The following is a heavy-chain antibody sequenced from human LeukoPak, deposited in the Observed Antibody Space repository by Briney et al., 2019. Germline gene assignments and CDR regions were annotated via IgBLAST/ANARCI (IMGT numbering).Heavy chain of an antibody. J-gene: IGHJ4*02. Sequence: GESLKISCQGSGYSFTTYWIGWVRQMPGKGLECMGIIYPGDSDTRYSPSFQGQVTVSADKSINTAYLQWSSLKASDTAMYYCARLGTYWSNYYFEYWGQGTLVTVSS. CDR3: ARLGTYWSNYYFEY. CDR1: GYSFTTYW. D-gene: IGHD3-10*01. V-gene: IGHV5-51*01. CDR2: IYPGDSDT.